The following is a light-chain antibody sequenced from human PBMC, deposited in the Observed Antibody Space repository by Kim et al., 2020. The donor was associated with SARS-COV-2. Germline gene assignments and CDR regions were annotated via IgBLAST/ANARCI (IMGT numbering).Light chain of an antibody. J-gene: IGLJ3*02. Sequence: TYCPESSPNSDSNPLHSYRRLPRPAPKLLIYCYNHRPSGVPGRFSDSKSGTSASLAISGLQSEDEADYYCAAWDDSLNGWVFGGGTQLTVL. CDR3: AAWDDSLNGWV. CDR1: SPNSDSNP. CDR2: CYN. V-gene: IGLV1-44*01.